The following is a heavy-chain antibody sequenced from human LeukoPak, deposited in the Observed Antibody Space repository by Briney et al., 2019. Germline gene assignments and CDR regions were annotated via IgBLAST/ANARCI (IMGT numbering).Heavy chain of an antibody. CDR2: ISSSGITI. CDR1: GFLFSSFE. J-gene: IGHJ4*02. CDR3: AREMGGYPFDY. Sequence: PGGSLRPSCAASGFLFSSFEVNWVRQAPGKGLEWVSYISSSGITIYYADSVKGRFTISRDNAKNSLYLQMNSLRAEDTAVYYCAREMGGYPFDYWGQGTLVTVSS. V-gene: IGHV3-48*03. D-gene: IGHD5-12*01.